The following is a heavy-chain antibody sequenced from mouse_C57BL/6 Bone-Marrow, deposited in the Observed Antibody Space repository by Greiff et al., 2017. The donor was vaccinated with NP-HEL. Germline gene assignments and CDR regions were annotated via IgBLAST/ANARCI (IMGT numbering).Heavy chain of an antibody. D-gene: IGHD1-1*02. V-gene: IGHV1-54*01. CDR1: GYAFTNYL. J-gene: IGHJ4*01. Sequence: QVQLQQSGAELVRPGTSVKVSCKASGYAFTNYLIEWVKQRPGQGLEWIGVINPGSGGTNYNEKFKGKATLTADKSSSTAYMQLSSLTSEDSAVYFCAILCRRGFYAMDCWGQGTSVTVS. CDR3: AILCRRGFYAMDC. CDR2: INPGSGGT.